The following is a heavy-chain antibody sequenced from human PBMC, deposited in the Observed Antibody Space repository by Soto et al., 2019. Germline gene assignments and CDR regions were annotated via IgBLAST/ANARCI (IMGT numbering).Heavy chain of an antibody. CDR2: MNPFSGNA. Sequence: QVQLVQSGAEVKKPGASVRVSCKASGYTFTSYDIYWVRQATGQGLEWMGWMNPFSGNAVYTQKFQVRGTMTWDTSINTAYMEMSGLRSEDTAVYYCTRGQGNHWGQGSLVTVST. CDR1: GYTFTSYD. J-gene: IGHJ4*02. V-gene: IGHV1-8*01. CDR3: TRGQGNH.